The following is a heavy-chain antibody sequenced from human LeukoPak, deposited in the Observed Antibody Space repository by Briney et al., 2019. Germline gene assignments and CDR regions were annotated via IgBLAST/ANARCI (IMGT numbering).Heavy chain of an antibody. CDR2: ISSSSSYI. Sequence: HGGCLRLSCAVSGFNVGSTYMNWGRQAPGKGLEWVSSISSSSSYIYYADSVKGRFIISRDNAKNSLYLHMNSLRAEDTAVYYCASGYYDSSGYYDSWFDPWGTDSQGTVSS. CDR3: ASGYYDSSGYYDSWFDP. D-gene: IGHD3-22*01. J-gene: IGHJ5*02. CDR1: GFNVGSTY. V-gene: IGHV3-21*01.